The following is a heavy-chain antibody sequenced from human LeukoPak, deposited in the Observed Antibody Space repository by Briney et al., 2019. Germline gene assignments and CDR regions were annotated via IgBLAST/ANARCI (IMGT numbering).Heavy chain of an antibody. J-gene: IGHJ6*03. V-gene: IGHV3-7*01. CDR1: GFTFSSYW. D-gene: IGHD3-9*01. Sequence: GGSLRLSCAASGFTFSSYWMSWVRQAPGKGLEWVANIKQDGSETYFVDSVKGRFTISRDNAKNSLYMQMNSLRAEDTAVYYCARGPILRYFDYYMDVWGKRDHGHHLL. CDR2: IKQDGSET. CDR3: ARGPILRYFDYYMDV.